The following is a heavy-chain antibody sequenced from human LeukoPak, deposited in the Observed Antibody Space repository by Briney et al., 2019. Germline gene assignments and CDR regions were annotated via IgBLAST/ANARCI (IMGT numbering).Heavy chain of an antibody. CDR2: ICTSGST. V-gene: IGHV4-4*07. CDR3: ARDGMVRGASYNWFDP. CDR1: GGSISSYY. J-gene: IGHJ5*02. Sequence: SETLSLTCTVSGGSISSYYWSWIRQPAGKGLEWIGRICTSGSTNYNPSLKSRVTMSVDTSKNQFSLKLSSATAADTAVYYCARDGMVRGASYNWFDPWGQGTLVTVSS. D-gene: IGHD3-10*01.